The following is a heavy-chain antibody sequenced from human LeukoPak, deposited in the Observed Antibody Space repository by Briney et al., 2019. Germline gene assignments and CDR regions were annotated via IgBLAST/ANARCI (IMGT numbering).Heavy chain of an antibody. J-gene: IGHJ3*02. Sequence: KPSETLSLTCTVSGSSISSYYWSWIRQPAGKGLEWIGRIYTSGSTNYNPSLKSRVTMSVDTSKNQFSLELSSVTAADTAVYYCASHSSGWYREAFDIWGQGTMVTVFS. CDR3: ASHSSGWYREAFDI. V-gene: IGHV4-4*07. CDR1: GSSISSYY. D-gene: IGHD6-19*01. CDR2: IYTSGST.